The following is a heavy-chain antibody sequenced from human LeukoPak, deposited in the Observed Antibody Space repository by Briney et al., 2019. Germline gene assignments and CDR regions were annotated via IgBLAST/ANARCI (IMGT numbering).Heavy chain of an antibody. D-gene: IGHD5-18*01. CDR1: GYTFINYD. J-gene: IGHJ5*02. Sequence: ASVKVSCKASGYTFINYDFMWVRQAPGQGLEWMGWISAYNGNTNYAQKLQGRVTMTTDTSTSTAYMELRSLRSDDTAVYYCARGQSRDTAMDWFDPWGQGTLVTVSS. CDR2: ISAYNGNT. V-gene: IGHV1-18*01. CDR3: ARGQSRDTAMDWFDP.